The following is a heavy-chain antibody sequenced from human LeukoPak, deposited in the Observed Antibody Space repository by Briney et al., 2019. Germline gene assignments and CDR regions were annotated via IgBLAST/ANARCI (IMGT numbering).Heavy chain of an antibody. V-gene: IGHV3-11*01. Sequence: GGSLRLSCAASGFTFSDYYMSWIRQAPGNGLEWVSYISSSGSTIYYADSVKGRFTISRDNAKNSLYLQMNSLRAEDTAVYYCAREQQLDAFDIWGQRTMVTVSS. CDR3: AREQQLDAFDI. CDR1: GFTFSDYY. J-gene: IGHJ3*02. D-gene: IGHD6-13*01. CDR2: ISSSGSTI.